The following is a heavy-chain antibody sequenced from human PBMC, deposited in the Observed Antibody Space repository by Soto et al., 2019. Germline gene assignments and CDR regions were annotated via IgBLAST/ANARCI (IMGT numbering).Heavy chain of an antibody. V-gene: IGHV4-59*01. D-gene: IGHD6-6*01. J-gene: IGHJ4*02. Sequence: IRQPPGKVLEWIAYIYYTKSTNYNPSLKSRVTISIDTSSNQFSLRLRSVTAADTAVYYCARGAGAGPARYFDYWGQGTLVTVSS. CDR2: IYYTKST. CDR3: ARGAGAGPARYFDY.